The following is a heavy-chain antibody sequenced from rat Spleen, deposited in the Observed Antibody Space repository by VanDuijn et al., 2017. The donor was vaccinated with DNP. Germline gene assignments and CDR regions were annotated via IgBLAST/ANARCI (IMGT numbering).Heavy chain of an antibody. CDR2: ISTSGGST. D-gene: IGHD1-6*01. CDR3: TIMYTTDYYWYFDF. V-gene: IGHV5-27*01. J-gene: IGHJ1*01. CDR1: GFTFSNYG. Sequence: EVQLVESGGGLVQPGRSLKLSCAASGFTFSNYGMAWVRQAPKKGLEWVATISTSGGSTYYRDSVKGRFTISRDNAKSTLYLKMDSLRSEDKATYYCTIMYTTDYYWYFDFWGPGTMVTVSS.